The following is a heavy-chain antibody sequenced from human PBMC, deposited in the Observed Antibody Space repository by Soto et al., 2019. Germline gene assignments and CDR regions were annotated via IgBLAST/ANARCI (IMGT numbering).Heavy chain of an antibody. J-gene: IGHJ3*01. CDR3: AREFYTDTGGYFSMEEAFDL. V-gene: IGHV4-4*07. Sequence: QVQLRESGPGLVKPSETLSLICSVSGGSISPFYWSWLRQPAGKGLEWIGRIFASGATNYNPSLSSRVTMSLDTSENQFSLTLKSVTAADTAVYYCAREFYTDTGGYFSMEEAFDLWGQGTMVTVSS. CDR2: IFASGAT. D-gene: IGHD3-22*01. CDR1: GGSISPFY.